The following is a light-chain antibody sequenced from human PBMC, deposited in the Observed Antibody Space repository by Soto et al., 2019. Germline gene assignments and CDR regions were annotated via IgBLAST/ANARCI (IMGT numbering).Light chain of an antibody. V-gene: IGKV3-11*01. CDR1: QSVGSNY. Sequence: LTPSPNTLSXSPGERXTLSCXXXQSVGSNYLAWYQQKPSQPPMLLIYVASTNPTRIPPTFSCGRSGTDFNLTISSKAPEDFAVYYCQERSDWRPITFVQVTRL. CDR2: VAS. J-gene: IGKJ5*01. CDR3: QERSDWRPIT.